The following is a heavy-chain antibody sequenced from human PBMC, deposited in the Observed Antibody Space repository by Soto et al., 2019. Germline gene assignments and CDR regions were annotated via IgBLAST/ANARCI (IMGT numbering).Heavy chain of an antibody. Sequence: PSETLSLTCAVYGGSFSGYYCSWIRQPPGKGLEWIGEINHSGSTNYNPSLKSRVTISVDTSKNQFSLKLSSVTAADTAVYYCARESSSWSTVESWGQGTLVTVSS. J-gene: IGHJ5*02. D-gene: IGHD6-13*01. CDR2: INHSGST. V-gene: IGHV4-34*01. CDR1: GGSFSGYY. CDR3: ARESSSWSTVES.